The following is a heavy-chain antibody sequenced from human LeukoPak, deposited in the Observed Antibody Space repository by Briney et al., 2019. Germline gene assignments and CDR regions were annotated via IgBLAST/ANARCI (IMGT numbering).Heavy chain of an antibody. CDR2: IDHTGFI. J-gene: IGHJ3*02. CDR1: SGSFSAYY. D-gene: IGHD6-13*01. V-gene: IGHV4-34*01. Sequence: SETLSPTCAVSSGSFSAYYWIWIRQPPGKGLEWIGEIDHTGFINYNPSLKSRITMSVDTSKKQFSLELTSVTAADTALYYCAREMSWSRGAFDIWGQGTMVTVSS. CDR3: AREMSWSRGAFDI.